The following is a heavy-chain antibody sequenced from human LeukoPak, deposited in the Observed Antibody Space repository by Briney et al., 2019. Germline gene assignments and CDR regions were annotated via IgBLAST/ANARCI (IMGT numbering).Heavy chain of an antibody. D-gene: IGHD3-3*01. J-gene: IGHJ5*02. CDR1: GGTFSSYA. CDR3: ARDGETYYDFWSGYYWGSWFDP. V-gene: IGHV1-3*01. Sequence: ASVKVSCKASGGTFSSYAISWVRQAPGQRLEWMGWINAGNGNTKYSQKFQGRVTITRDTSASTAYMELSSLRSEDTAVYYCARDGETYYDFWSGYYWGSWFDPWGQGTLVTVSS. CDR2: INAGNGNT.